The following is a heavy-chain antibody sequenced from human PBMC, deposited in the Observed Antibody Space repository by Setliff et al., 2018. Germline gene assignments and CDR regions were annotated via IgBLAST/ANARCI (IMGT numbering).Heavy chain of an antibody. V-gene: IGHV4-4*07. CDR1: GGSISSYY. J-gene: IGHJ4*02. Sequence: TSETLSLTCTVSGGSISSYYWSWIRQPAGKGLEWIGRIYTSGSTNYNPSLKSRVTMSVDTSKNQFSLKLSSVTAADTAVYYCARSRYYYDSSGYYYYFDYWGQGTLVTVSS. D-gene: IGHD3-22*01. CDR3: ARSRYYYDSSGYYYYFDY. CDR2: IYTSGST.